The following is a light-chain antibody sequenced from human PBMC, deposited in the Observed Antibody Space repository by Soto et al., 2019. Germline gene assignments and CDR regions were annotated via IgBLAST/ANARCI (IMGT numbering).Light chain of an antibody. CDR3: QQYNKWPPWT. J-gene: IGKJ1*01. V-gene: IGKV3-15*01. CDR2: ATS. CDR1: EGVGTN. Sequence: EVVMTQSPATLSVSPGDSATLSCRASEGVGTNLAWYQQTPGQGPRLLIYATSTRATGIPDRFSGSGSGTEFTLTISGLQSEDFAIYYCQQYNKWPPWTFGQGTKVEIK.